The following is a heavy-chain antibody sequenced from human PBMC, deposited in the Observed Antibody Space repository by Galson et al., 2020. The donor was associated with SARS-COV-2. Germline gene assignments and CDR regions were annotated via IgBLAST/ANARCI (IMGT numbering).Heavy chain of an antibody. CDR2: IYHSGST. Sequence: ASETLSLTCAVSGGSISSGGYSWSWIRQPPGKGLEWIGYIYHSGSTYYNPSLKSRVTISVDRSKNQFSLKLSSVTAADTAVYYCASEYSGSYYSGYWGQGTLVTVSS. J-gene: IGHJ4*02. V-gene: IGHV4-30-2*01. CDR3: ASEYSGSYYSGY. CDR1: GGSISSGGYS. D-gene: IGHD1-26*01.